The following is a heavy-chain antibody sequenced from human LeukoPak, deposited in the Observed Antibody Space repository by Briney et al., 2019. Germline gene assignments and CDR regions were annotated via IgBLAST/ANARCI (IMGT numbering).Heavy chain of an antibody. CDR3: ARERYCSADICSGGDAFDI. Sequence: SETLSLTCTVSGGSINNYYWSWIRQPAGKGLEWIGRIYTRGSTNYNPSLKSRVTMSVDTSKNQFSLKLSSVTAADTAVYYCARERYCSADICSGGDAFDIWGQGTMVSVSS. CDR1: GGSINNYY. J-gene: IGHJ3*02. D-gene: IGHD2-15*01. V-gene: IGHV4-4*07. CDR2: IYTRGST.